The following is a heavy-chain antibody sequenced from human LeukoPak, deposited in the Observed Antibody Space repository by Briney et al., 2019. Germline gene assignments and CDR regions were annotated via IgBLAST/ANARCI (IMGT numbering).Heavy chain of an antibody. Sequence: PSETLSLTCTVSGGSISSYYWSWIRQPPGKGLEWLGYNYYSGSTNYNPSLKSRVTISVDTSKSQFSLKLSSVTAADTAVYYCASRNFGVVTDWGQGTLVTVSS. V-gene: IGHV4-59*12. J-gene: IGHJ4*02. D-gene: IGHD3-3*01. CDR3: ASRNFGVVTD. CDR2: NYYSGST. CDR1: GGSISSYY.